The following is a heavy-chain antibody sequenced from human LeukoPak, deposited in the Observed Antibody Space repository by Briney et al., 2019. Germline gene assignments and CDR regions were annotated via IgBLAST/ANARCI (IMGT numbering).Heavy chain of an antibody. J-gene: IGHJ4*02. Sequence: GGSLRLSCAASGFTFSSYSMNWVRQAPGKGLEWVAYIKEDGREKYYVDSVRGRFTISRDDAKNALFLQMNSLRAEDTAVYYCTKEAGDYYYGSVFDYWGQGTLVTVSS. V-gene: IGHV3-7*03. CDR3: TKEAGDYYYGSVFDY. CDR2: IKEDGREK. CDR1: GFTFSSYS. D-gene: IGHD3-10*01.